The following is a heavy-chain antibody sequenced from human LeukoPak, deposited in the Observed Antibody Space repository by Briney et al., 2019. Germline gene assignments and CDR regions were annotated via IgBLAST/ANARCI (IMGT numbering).Heavy chain of an antibody. CDR2: ISSSGSTI. D-gene: IGHD3-22*01. V-gene: IGHV3-48*03. J-gene: IGHJ4*02. Sequence: GGSLRLSCAASGFTFSSYEMNWVRQAPGKGLEWVSYISSSGSTIYYADSVKGRFTISRDNAKNSLYLQMNSLRAEDTAVYYCARVAYYDSSGYWSFDYWGQGTLVTVSS. CDR3: ARVAYYDSSGYWSFDY. CDR1: GFTFSSYE.